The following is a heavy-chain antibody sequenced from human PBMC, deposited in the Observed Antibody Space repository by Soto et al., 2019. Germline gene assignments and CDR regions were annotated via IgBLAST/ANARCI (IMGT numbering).Heavy chain of an antibody. CDR2: ISYDGSNK. J-gene: IGHJ6*02. CDR3: ARDRGAARQIYYYYYGMDV. V-gene: IGHV3-30-3*01. CDR1: GFTFSSYA. Sequence: GGSLRLSCAASGFTFSSYAMHWVRQAPGKGLEWVAVISYDGSNKYYADSVKGRFTISRDNSKNTLYLQMNSLRAEDTAVYYCARDRGAARQIYYYYYGMDVWGQGTTVTVSS. D-gene: IGHD6-6*01.